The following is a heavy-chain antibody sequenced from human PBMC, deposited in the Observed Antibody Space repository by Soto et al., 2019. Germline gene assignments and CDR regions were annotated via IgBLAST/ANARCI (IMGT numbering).Heavy chain of an antibody. D-gene: IGHD2-2*01. CDR2: IDPSDSYT. CDR1: AYSFTSYW. V-gene: IGHV5-10-1*01. CDR3: ARHGHFSSTSCYPGYYYYYYGMDV. J-gene: IGHJ6*02. Sequence: GESLKISRKGSAYSFTSYWTRWVRQMPGQGLEWMGRIDPSDSYTNYSPSFQGHVTISADKSISTAYLQWSSLKASDTAMYYCARHGHFSSTSCYPGYYYYYYGMDVWGQGTTVTVSS.